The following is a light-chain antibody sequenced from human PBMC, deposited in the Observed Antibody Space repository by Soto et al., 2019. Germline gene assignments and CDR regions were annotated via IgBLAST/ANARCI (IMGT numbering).Light chain of an antibody. Sequence: QSVLPQPPSGSGAPGQRVTLSCTGSSSNIGAGYDVNWYQQLPGTAPKLLIFGDSNRPSGVPDRFSGSKSGTSASLAITGLQAADEADYYCQSSDSRLSGSDVFGTGTKLTVL. J-gene: IGLJ1*01. CDR2: GDS. CDR1: SSNIGAGYD. V-gene: IGLV1-40*01. CDR3: QSSDSRLSGSDV.